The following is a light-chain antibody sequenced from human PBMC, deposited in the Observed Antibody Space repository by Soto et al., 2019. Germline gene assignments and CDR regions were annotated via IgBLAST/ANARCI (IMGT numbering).Light chain of an antibody. J-gene: IGKJ1*01. CDR1: QSISSW. Sequence: DKVTITCLSSQSISSWLAWYQQKPGKAPKLLIYKASTLESGVPSRFSGSGSGTEFTLTISSLQPDDFATYYCQQYNNYRWTFGQGTKVDI. CDR3: QQYNNYRWT. CDR2: KAS. V-gene: IGKV1-5*03.